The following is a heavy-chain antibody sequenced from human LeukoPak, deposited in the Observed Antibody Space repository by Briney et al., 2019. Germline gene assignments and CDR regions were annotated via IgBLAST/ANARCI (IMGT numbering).Heavy chain of an antibody. V-gene: IGHV4-59*01. CDR1: GGSISSYY. D-gene: IGHD4-23*01. Sequence: TSSETLSLTCTVSGGSISSYYWSWIRQPPGKGLEWIGYIFYTGSTNYNPSLKSRVTISVLTSKNRFSLKLSSVTAADTAVYYCATLTGGDDAFDIWGQGTMVTVSS. J-gene: IGHJ3*02. CDR3: ATLTGGDDAFDI. CDR2: IFYTGST.